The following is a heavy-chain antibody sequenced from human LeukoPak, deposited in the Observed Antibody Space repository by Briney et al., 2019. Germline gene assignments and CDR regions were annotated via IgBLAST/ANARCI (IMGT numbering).Heavy chain of an antibody. CDR2: INPSGGST. D-gene: IGHD1-26*01. CDR3: AREGEVGATKSGVDY. CDR1: GYTFTSYY. V-gene: IGHV1-46*01. Sequence: ASVKVSCKASGYTFTSYYMHWVRQAPGQGLEWMRIINPSGGSTSYAQKFQGRVTMTRDMSTSTVYMELSSLRSKDTAVYYCAREGEVGATKSGVDYWGQGTLVTVSS. J-gene: IGHJ4*02.